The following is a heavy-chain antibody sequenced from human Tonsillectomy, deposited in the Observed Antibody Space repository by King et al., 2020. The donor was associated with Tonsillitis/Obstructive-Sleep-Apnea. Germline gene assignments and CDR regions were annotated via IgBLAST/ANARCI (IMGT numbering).Heavy chain of an antibody. J-gene: IGHJ4*02. V-gene: IGHV1-18*01. CDR3: ARDGGYSSSWYEVY. D-gene: IGHD6-13*01. Sequence: QRGKAGDEGKKTGAAVKGSGKAAGYTFSRDGISGVGEDHGQGLEWRGWISADNGNTNYAQKVQGRVTMTTDTSTSTAYMELRSLRSDDTAVYYCARDGGYSSSWYEVYWGQGTLVTVPS. CDR1: GYTFSRDG. CDR2: ISADNGNT.